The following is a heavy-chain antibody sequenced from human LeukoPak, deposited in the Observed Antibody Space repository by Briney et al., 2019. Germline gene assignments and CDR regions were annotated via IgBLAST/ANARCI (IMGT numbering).Heavy chain of an antibody. D-gene: IGHD3-3*01. CDR2: IHNSGNT. CDR3: ASQYDFWSFDP. V-gene: IGHV4-59*08. CDR1: GASISSYY. J-gene: IGHJ5*02. Sequence: PSETLSLTCSVSGASISSYYWSWIRQPPGKGLEWIGYIHNSGNTNYNPSLKGRVTISVDTPKKELSLKLTSVTAADTAVYYCASQYDFWSFDPWGQGTLVTVSS.